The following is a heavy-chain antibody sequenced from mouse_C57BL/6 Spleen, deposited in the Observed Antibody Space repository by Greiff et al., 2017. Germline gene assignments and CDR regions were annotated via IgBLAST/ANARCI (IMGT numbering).Heavy chain of an antibody. CDR1: GYAFSSSW. CDR2: IYPGDGDT. J-gene: IGHJ3*01. Sequence: VQLQQSGPELVKPGASVKISCTASGYAFSSSWMNWVKQRPGKGLEWIGRIYPGDGDTYYTGKFKGKATLTADKSSSTAYMQLSSLTSEDSAVYFCARSGYGNFAYWGQGTLVTVSA. V-gene: IGHV1-82*01. D-gene: IGHD2-10*02. CDR3: ARSGYGNFAY.